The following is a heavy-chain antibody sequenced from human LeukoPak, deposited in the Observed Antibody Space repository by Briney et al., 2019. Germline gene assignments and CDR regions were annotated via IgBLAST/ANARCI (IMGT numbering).Heavy chain of an antibody. CDR3: ARERSTSSRNWLDP. Sequence: GGSLRLSCAASGFTFSDYYMSWIRQAPGKGLEWVSYISSSGSTIYYADSVKGRFTISRDNAKNSLYLQMNSLRAEDTAVYYCARERSTSSRNWLDPWGQGTLVTVSS. J-gene: IGHJ5*02. CDR2: ISSSGSTI. V-gene: IGHV3-11*01. D-gene: IGHD2-2*01. CDR1: GFTFSDYY.